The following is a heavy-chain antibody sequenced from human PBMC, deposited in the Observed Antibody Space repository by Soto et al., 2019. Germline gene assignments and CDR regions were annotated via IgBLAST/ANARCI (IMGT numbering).Heavy chain of an antibody. CDR2: IGTAGDA. CDR1: GVTAKDHA. Sequence: GGSLRLSCVGSGVTAKDHAMHWVRQAPGKGLEWVSAIGTAGDAYYPNSVKGRFTISRENAKNSLYLQMNSLRAGDTAVYYCARAFITGVLDYWGQGTLVTVSS. J-gene: IGHJ4*02. CDR3: ARAFITGVLDY. V-gene: IGHV3-13*04. D-gene: IGHD3-10*01.